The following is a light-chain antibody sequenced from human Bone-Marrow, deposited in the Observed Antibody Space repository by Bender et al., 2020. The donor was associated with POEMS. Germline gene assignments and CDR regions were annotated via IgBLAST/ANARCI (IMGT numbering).Light chain of an antibody. CDR3: AAWDDSLSGRV. CDR2: RNN. Sequence: QSVLTQPPSASGTPGQRATISSSGSDSNVRDNYVSWYQQLPGTAPKLLIYRNNQRPSGVPDRFSGSKSGTSASLAISGLQSEDEADYYCAAWDDSLSGRVFGGGTKLTVL. CDR1: DSNVRDNY. V-gene: IGLV1-44*01. J-gene: IGLJ3*02.